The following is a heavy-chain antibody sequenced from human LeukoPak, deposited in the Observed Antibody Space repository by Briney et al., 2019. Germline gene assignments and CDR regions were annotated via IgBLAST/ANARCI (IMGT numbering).Heavy chain of an antibody. CDR2: ISYDGSNK. CDR3: AREVYNWNYLRRNAFDI. J-gene: IGHJ3*02. Sequence: GGSLRLSCAASGFTFSSYAMHWVRQAPGKGLEWVAVISYDGSNKYYADSVNGRFTISRDNSKNTLYLQMNSLRAEDTAVYYCAREVYNWNYLRRNAFDIWGQGTMVTVSS. D-gene: IGHD1-7*01. CDR1: GFTFSSYA. V-gene: IGHV3-30-3*01.